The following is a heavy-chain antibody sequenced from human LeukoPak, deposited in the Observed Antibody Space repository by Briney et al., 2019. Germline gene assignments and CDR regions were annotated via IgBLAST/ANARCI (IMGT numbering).Heavy chain of an antibody. Sequence: GESLKISCKGSGYNFPIYWIGWVRQMPGQGLEWMGIIYPDDSNTIYGPSFQGQVTISADKSINTAYLEWSSLKASDTAIYYCARQGAAGKYYYYYMDVWGKGTTVTVSS. CDR1: GYNFPIYW. V-gene: IGHV5-51*01. D-gene: IGHD6-13*01. J-gene: IGHJ6*03. CDR2: IYPDDSNT. CDR3: ARQGAAGKYYYYYMDV.